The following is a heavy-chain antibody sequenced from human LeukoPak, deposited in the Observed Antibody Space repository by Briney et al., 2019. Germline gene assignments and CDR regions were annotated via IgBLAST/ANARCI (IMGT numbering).Heavy chain of an antibody. CDR2: MTHSGSNT. CDR1: GFNISNYA. V-gene: IGHV3-23*01. Sequence: PGGSLRLSCGVSGFNISNYAMIWVRQAPGKGLEWVSSMTHSGSNTYYADSVKGRFTISRENAKNTLFLQMKSLRAEDTATYYCARHPRPGYVGVLYYFDFWGQGTLVIVSS. D-gene: IGHD5/OR15-5a*01. CDR3: ARHPRPGYVGVLYYFDF. J-gene: IGHJ4*02.